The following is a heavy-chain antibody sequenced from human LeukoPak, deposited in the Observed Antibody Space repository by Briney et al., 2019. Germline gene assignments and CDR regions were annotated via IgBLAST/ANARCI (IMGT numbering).Heavy chain of an antibody. CDR2: INHSGST. V-gene: IGHV4-34*01. J-gene: IGHJ4*02. CDR1: GGSFSGYY. Sequence: PSETLSLTCAVYGGSFSGYYWSWIRQPPGKGLEWIGEINHSGSTNYNPSLKSRVTISVDTSKNQFSLKLSSVTAADTAVYYCARDGGTYCSSTNCYSYIDYWGQGTLITVSS. D-gene: IGHD2-2*01. CDR3: ARDGGTYCSSTNCYSYIDY.